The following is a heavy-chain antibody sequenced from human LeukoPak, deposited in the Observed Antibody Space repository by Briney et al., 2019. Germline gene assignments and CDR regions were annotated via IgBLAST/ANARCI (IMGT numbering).Heavy chain of an antibody. Sequence: SETLSLTCTVSGGSISSYYWSWIRQPPGKGLEWIGYIYYSGSTNYSPSLKSRVTISVDTSKNQFSLKLSSVTAADTAVYYCARLAATGLTLDYWGPRILVTVSS. CDR3: ARLAATGLTLDY. D-gene: IGHD6-13*01. J-gene: IGHJ4*02. V-gene: IGHV4-59*01. CDR1: GGSISSYY. CDR2: IYYSGST.